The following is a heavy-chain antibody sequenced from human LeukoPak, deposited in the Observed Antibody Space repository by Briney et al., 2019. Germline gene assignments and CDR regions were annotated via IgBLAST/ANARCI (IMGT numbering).Heavy chain of an antibody. Sequence: ASVKVSCKVSGYTLTELSMHWVRQAPGKGLEWMGGFDPEDGETIYAQKFQGRVTMTRDTSTSTVYMEVSSLRSEDTAVYYCARAGPYADEGYFDYWGQGTLVTVSS. D-gene: IGHD2-2*01. CDR1: GYTLTELS. J-gene: IGHJ4*02. CDR3: ARAGPYADEGYFDY. CDR2: FDPEDGET. V-gene: IGHV1-24*01.